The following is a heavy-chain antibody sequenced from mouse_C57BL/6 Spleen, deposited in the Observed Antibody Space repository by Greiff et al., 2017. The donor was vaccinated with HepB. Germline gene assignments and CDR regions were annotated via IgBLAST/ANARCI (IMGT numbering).Heavy chain of an antibody. CDR3: ASGRED. CDR1: GYTFTDYY. CDR2: INPNNGGT. Sequence: EVQLQQSGPELVKPGASVKISCKASGYTFTDYYMNWVKQSHGKSLEWIGDINPNNGGTSYNQKFKGKATLTVDKSSSTAYMELRSLASEDSAVYYCASGREDWGQGTTLTVSS. V-gene: IGHV1-26*01. J-gene: IGHJ2*01.